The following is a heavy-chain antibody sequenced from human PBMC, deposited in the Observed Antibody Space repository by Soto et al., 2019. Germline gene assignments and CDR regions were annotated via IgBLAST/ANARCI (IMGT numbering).Heavy chain of an antibody. V-gene: IGHV5-51*01. CDR3: ARHEKLWGAHGSYYGMDV. CDR1: GYTSSDYW. Sequence: GESLKISCKGSGYTSSDYWIGWVRQMPGKGLEWMGLIYPGDSDTRYSPSFQGQVTISADKSISTAYLQWSSLKASDTAMYYCARHEKLWGAHGSYYGMDVWGQGATVTVSS. CDR2: IYPGDSDT. J-gene: IGHJ6*02. D-gene: IGHD3-16*01.